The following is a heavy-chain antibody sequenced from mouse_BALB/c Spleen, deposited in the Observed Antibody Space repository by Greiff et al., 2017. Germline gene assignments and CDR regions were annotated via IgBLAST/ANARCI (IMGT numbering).Heavy chain of an antibody. V-gene: IGHV1S81*02. CDR2: INPSNGGT. J-gene: IGHJ4*01. CDR3: TRTGYAMDD. Sequence: QVQLQQSGAELVKPGASVKLSCKASGYTFTSYYMYWVKQRPGQGLEWIGEINPSNGGTNFNEKFKSKATLTVDKSSSTAYMQLSSLTSEDSAVYYCTRTGYAMDDWGQGTSVTVSS. CDR1: GYTFTSYY.